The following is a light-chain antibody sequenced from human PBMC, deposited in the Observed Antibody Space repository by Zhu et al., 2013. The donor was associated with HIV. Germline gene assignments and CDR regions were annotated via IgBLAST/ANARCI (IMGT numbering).Light chain of an antibody. J-gene: IGLJ1*01. CDR1: SSDVGDSNY. CDR3: SSYTSTNTLV. Sequence: QSALTQPASVSGSPGQSITISCTGTSSDVGDSNYVSWYQQHPGKAPKLMIYEVSNRPSGVSNRFSGSKSDNTASLTISGLQAEDEADYYCSSYTSTNTLVFGSGTKVTVL. V-gene: IGLV2-14*01. CDR2: EVS.